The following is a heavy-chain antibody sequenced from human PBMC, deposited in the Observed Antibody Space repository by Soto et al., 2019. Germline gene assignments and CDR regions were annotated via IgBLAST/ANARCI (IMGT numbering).Heavy chain of an antibody. Sequence: NPSETLSLTCDVSGASVSSDGYSWSWVRQTPGRGLEWIGYIYPSGSSTYYNPSLKSRVTMSVDSAKNHFSLNLTSMTAADTAVYYCVREVDTEGYYFDYWGQGTLVTVSS. D-gene: IGHD5-18*01. CDR3: VREVDTEGYYFDY. CDR2: IYPSGSST. V-gene: IGHV4-30-2*01. CDR1: GASVSSDGYS. J-gene: IGHJ4*02.